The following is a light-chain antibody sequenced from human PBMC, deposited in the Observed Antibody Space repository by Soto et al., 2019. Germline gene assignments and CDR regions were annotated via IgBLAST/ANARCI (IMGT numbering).Light chain of an antibody. CDR1: QGVSS. CDR2: GVS. V-gene: IGKV3-15*01. J-gene: IGKJ1*01. CDR3: QHYDNWPTWT. Sequence: EIVMTQSPATLSGSPGERATLSCRASQGVSSVAWYQHKPGQGPRLLIYGVSTRATGIPARFSGSGSGTEFPLTIRTLQSEDFAVYYGQHYDNWPTWTFGQGTKVDIK.